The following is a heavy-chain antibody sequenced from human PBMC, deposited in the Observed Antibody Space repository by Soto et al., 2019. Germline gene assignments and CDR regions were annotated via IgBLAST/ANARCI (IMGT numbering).Heavy chain of an antibody. Sequence: QVQLVESGGGVVQPGRSLRLSCAASGFTFSSYGMHWVRQAPGKGLEWVAVISYDGSNKYYADYVKGRFTISRDNSKNPLYLQMNSPRAEDTAVYYCAKGMVRGVIPRPPDYWGQGTLVTVSS. J-gene: IGHJ4*02. D-gene: IGHD3-10*01. CDR2: ISYDGSNK. CDR3: AKGMVRGVIPRPPDY. CDR1: GFTFSSYG. V-gene: IGHV3-30*18.